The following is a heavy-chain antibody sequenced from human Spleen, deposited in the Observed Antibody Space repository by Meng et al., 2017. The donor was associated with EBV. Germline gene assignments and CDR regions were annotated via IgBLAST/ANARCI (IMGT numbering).Heavy chain of an antibody. CDR2: IYYTGST. J-gene: IGHJ4*02. D-gene: IGHD3-22*01. V-gene: IGHV4-59*01. CDR3: AREGSGYYLNTYFDY. CDR1: GGSISSYS. Sequence: ESGPGHVRPSETLSLTVTVPGGSISSYSWSWIRQPPGKGLEWIGYIYYTGSTDYNPSLKSRVTISVDTSKNQFSLKLSSVTAADTAVYYCAREGSGYYLNTYFDYWGQGTLVTVSS.